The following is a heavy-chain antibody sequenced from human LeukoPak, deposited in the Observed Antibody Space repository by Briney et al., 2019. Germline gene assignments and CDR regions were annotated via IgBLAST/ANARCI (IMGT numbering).Heavy chain of an antibody. D-gene: IGHD3-10*01. V-gene: IGHV1-69*13. CDR2: IIPIFGTA. Sequence: SVKVSRKASGGTFSSYAISWVRQAPGQGLEWMGGIIPIFGTANYAQKFQGRVTITADESTSTAYMELSSLRSEDTAVYYCARDEYYGSAYGYWGQGTLVTVSS. J-gene: IGHJ4*02. CDR1: GGTFSSYA. CDR3: ARDEYYGSAYGY.